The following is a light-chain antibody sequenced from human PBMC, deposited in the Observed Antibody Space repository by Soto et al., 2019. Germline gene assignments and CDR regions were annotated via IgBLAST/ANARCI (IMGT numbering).Light chain of an antibody. CDR1: QTVSSY. V-gene: IGKV1-39*01. Sequence: DIQMTQSPSSLSASVGDRVNITCRASQTVSSYLNWYQQKPGTVPXXLIYATSNLQSGVPSRLSGRGFGTDFTLTISSLQPEDFATYYCQQSFTTPSFGQGTRLEIK. CDR2: ATS. CDR3: QQSFTTPS. J-gene: IGKJ5*01.